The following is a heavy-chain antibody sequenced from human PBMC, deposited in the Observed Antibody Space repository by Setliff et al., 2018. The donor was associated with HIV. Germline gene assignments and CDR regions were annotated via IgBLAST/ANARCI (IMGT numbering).Heavy chain of an antibody. CDR3: ARVWDWYYDLGY. Sequence: ASVKVSCKASGYTFTSYGISWVRQAPGQGLEWMGWISAYNGNTNYAQKFRGRVTMTRDTSTSTAYMELRSLKSDDTAVYYCARVWDWYYDLGYWGQGTLVTVSS. CDR2: ISAYNGNT. D-gene: IGHD1-7*01. CDR1: GYTFTSYG. V-gene: IGHV1-18*01. J-gene: IGHJ4*02.